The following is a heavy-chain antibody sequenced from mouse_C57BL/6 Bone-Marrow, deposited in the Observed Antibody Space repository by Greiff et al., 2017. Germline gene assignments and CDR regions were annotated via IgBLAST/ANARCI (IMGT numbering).Heavy chain of an antibody. CDR2: IRLKSDNYAT. J-gene: IGHJ3*01. CDR3: QDWAWFAY. CDR1: GFTFSNYW. D-gene: IGHD4-1*01. Sequence: EVQVVESGGGLVQPGGSMKLSCVASGFTFSNYWMNWVRQSPEKGLEWVAQIRLKSDNYATHYAESVKGRFTISRDDAKSSFYLQMNNLRAEDTGIYYCQDWAWFAYWGQGTLVTVSA. V-gene: IGHV6-3*01.